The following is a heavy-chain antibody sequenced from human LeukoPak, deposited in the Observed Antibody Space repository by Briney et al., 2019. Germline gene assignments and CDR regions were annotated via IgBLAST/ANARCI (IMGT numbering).Heavy chain of an antibody. Sequence: GGSLRLSCAASGFTFNNYWRNWVRQAPGKGLEWVANIKQDGSEKYYVDSVKGRFTISRDNAKNSLYLQMNALRTDDTAVYYCVRGYYYHYMDVWGKGTTVTVSS. CDR2: IKQDGSEK. J-gene: IGHJ6*03. V-gene: IGHV3-7*01. CDR1: GFTFNNYW. CDR3: VRGYYYHYMDV.